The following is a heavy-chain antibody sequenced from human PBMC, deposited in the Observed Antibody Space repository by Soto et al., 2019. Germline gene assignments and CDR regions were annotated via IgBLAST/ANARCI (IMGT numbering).Heavy chain of an antibody. D-gene: IGHD6-13*01. J-gene: IGHJ4*02. V-gene: IGHV4-4*02. CDR1: GVSISSDNW. CDR3: ARDQGSHPGD. CDR2: IHHRGST. Sequence: QVQLQESGPGLVRPSGTVSLTCAVSGVSISSDNWWSWVRQPPGKALEWIGEIHHRGSTNYNPSLKSRVTMSVVPSKDLFSLTLNSVTAADTAFYYCARDQGSHPGDWGQGTRVSVSS.